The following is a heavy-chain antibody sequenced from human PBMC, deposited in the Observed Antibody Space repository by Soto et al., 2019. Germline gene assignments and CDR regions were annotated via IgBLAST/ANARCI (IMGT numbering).Heavy chain of an antibody. CDR1: GFTFSSYG. V-gene: IGHV3-33*01. CDR2: IWYDGSNK. Sequence: QVQLVESGGGVVQPGRSLRLSCAASGFTFSSYGMHWVRQAPGKGLEWVAVIWYDGSNKYYADSVKGRFTISRDNSKNPLDMQMNSLRAEETAVYYCARDRRIAVAGTLNWFDPWGQGTLVNVSS. D-gene: IGHD6-19*01. CDR3: ARDRRIAVAGTLNWFDP. J-gene: IGHJ5*02.